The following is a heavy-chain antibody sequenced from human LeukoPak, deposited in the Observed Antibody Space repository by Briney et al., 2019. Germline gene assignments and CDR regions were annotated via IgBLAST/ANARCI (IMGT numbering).Heavy chain of an antibody. CDR2: ISNVGGSK. D-gene: IGHD2-2*01. V-gene: IGHV3-30-3*01. CDR1: GFTFSDYA. Sequence: GGSLRLSCAASGFTFSDYAIHWVRQAPGKGLEWVSVISNVGGSKHYADSVKGRFTISRDNSKNTLLLQMNSLRPEDTAVYYCARDLSTGPADYCFDYWGQGTLVTVSS. J-gene: IGHJ4*02. CDR3: ARDLSTGPADYCFDY.